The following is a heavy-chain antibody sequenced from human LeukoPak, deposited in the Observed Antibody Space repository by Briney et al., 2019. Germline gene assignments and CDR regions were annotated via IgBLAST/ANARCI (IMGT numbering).Heavy chain of an antibody. V-gene: IGHV1-2*06. CDR1: GYTFTSYG. Sequence: ASVKVSCKASGYTFTSYGISWVRQAPGQGLERMGRINPNSGGTNYAQKFQGRVTMTRDTSISTAYMELSRLRSDDTAVYYCARDSGWSTPPFDYWGQGTLVTVSS. CDR3: ARDSGWSTPPFDY. D-gene: IGHD6-19*01. J-gene: IGHJ4*02. CDR2: INPNSGGT.